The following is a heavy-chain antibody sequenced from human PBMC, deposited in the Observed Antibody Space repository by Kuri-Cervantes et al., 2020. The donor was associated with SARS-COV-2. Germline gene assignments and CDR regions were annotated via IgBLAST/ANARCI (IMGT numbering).Heavy chain of an antibody. CDR1: GFTFSSYA. Sequence: GESLKISCAASGFTFSSYAMHWVRQAPGKGLEWVAVISYDGSNKYYADSVKGRFTISRDNSKNTLYLQMNSLRAEDTAVYYCARVLWFGDPLDYWGQGTLVTVSS. D-gene: IGHD3-10*01. J-gene: IGHJ4*02. CDR3: ARVLWFGDPLDY. CDR2: ISYDGSNK. V-gene: IGHV3-30-3*01.